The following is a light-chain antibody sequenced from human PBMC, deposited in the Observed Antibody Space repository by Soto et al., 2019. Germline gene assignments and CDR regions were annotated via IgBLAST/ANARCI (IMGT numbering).Light chain of an antibody. Sequence: DIQMSQSPSSLSASVGERVTITCRAIQTITTHVNWYQQKPGKAPKLLIYAASSLQSGVPSRFSGSGSGTDSTLTIRSLQPEDFATYWCHQTYNNWPLTFAGGTKVDIX. CDR3: HQTYNNWPLT. CDR2: AAS. V-gene: IGKV1-39*01. J-gene: IGKJ4*01. CDR1: QTITTH.